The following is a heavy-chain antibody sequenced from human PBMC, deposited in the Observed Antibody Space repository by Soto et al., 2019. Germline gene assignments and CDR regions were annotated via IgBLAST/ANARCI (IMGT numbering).Heavy chain of an antibody. V-gene: IGHV3-30*18. CDR3: ANDKAQNGSGPYGIDV. Sequence: GVSLRLSCAASGFTFSSYGMHWVRQAPGKGLEWVAVISYDGSNKYYADSVKGRFTISRDNSKNTLYLQMNSLRADDTAVYYCANDKAQNGSGPYGIDVWGHGTTVTVSS. J-gene: IGHJ6*02. D-gene: IGHD3-10*01. CDR1: GFTFSSYG. CDR2: ISYDGSNK.